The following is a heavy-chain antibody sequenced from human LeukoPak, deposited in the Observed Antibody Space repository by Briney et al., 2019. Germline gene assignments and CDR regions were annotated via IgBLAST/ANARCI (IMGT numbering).Heavy chain of an antibody. CDR1: EFTFSNYA. D-gene: IGHD3-22*01. CDR2: ISGSGRST. CDR3: AKAGERGDTSAFDY. J-gene: IGHJ4*02. Sequence: PGGSLRLSCAASEFTFSNYAMSWVRQAPEKGLEWVSIISGSGRSTYYADSVKGRFTISRDNSKNTLYLQMNSLRAEDTAVYYCAKAGERGDTSAFDYWGQGTLVTVSS. V-gene: IGHV3-23*01.